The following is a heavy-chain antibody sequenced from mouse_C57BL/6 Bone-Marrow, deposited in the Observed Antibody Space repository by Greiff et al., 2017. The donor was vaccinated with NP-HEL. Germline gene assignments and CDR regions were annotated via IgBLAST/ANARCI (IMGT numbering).Heavy chain of an antibody. CDR2: IDPSDSYT. Sequence: QVQLQQSGAELVKPGASVKLSCKASGYTFTSYWMQWVKQRPGQGLEWIGEIDPSDSYTNYNQKFKGKATLTVDTSSSTAYMQLSSLTSEDSAVYYCARVRGRWYFDVWGTGTTVTVSS. CDR1: GYTFTSYW. CDR3: ARVRGRWYFDV. D-gene: IGHD1-1*01. V-gene: IGHV1-50*01. J-gene: IGHJ1*03.